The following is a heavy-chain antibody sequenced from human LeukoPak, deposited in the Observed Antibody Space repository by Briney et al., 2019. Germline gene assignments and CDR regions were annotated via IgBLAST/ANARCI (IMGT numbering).Heavy chain of an antibody. Sequence: SETLSLTCTVSGGSISSYYWSWIRQPPGKGLEWIGYIYYSGSTNYNPSLKSRVTISVDTSKNQFSLKLSSVAAADTAVYYCARDRYYGSGSIGYYYGMDVWGQGTTVTVSS. CDR1: GGSISSYY. V-gene: IGHV4-59*12. J-gene: IGHJ6*02. CDR3: ARDRYYGSGSIGYYYGMDV. CDR2: IYYSGST. D-gene: IGHD3-10*01.